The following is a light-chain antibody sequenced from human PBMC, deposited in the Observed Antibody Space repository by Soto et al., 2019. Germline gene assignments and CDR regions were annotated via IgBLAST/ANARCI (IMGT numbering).Light chain of an antibody. V-gene: IGKV3-20*01. J-gene: IGKJ2*01. CDR2: AAS. CDR3: QQYGSSPYT. Sequence: EIVLTQSPGTLSLSPGERATLSCRASQSVSSSYLVWYQQKPDQAPRLLIYAASSRATGIPDRFSGSGSGTDFTLTISRLEPEDFAVYYRQQYGSSPYTFGQGTKLEIK. CDR1: QSVSSSY.